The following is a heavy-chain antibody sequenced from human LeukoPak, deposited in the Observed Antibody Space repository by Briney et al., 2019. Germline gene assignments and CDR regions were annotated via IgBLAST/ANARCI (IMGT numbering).Heavy chain of an antibody. J-gene: IGHJ4*02. CDR3: AREQGRSFEY. CDR1: GGSTSTYY. V-gene: IGHV4-59*08. Sequence: PSEALSLTCTVSGGSTSTYYWSWIRQPPGKELEWIGYIVYSGSTDYNPSLKSRVTISVDTSKNQYSLKLSSLTAADTAIYYCAREQGRSFEYWGQGTLVTVSS. CDR2: IVYSGST. D-gene: IGHD7-27*01.